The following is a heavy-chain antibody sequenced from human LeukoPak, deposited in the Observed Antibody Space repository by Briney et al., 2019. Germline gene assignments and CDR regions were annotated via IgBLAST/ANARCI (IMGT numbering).Heavy chain of an antibody. CDR3: AKDARHCSGGSCYVDY. J-gene: IGHJ4*02. V-gene: IGHV3-33*06. Sequence: PGGSLRLSCAASGFTFSSYGMHWVRQAPGKGLEWVAVIWYDGSNKYYADSVKGRFTISRDNSKNTLYLQMNSLRAEDTAVYYCAKDARHCSGGSCYVDYWGQGTLVTVSS. CDR1: GFTFSSYG. D-gene: IGHD2-15*01. CDR2: IWYDGSNK.